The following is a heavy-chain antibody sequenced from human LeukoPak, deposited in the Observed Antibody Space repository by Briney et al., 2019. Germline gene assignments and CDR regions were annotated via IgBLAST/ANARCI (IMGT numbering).Heavy chain of an antibody. CDR2: INAGNGNT. D-gene: IGHD6-19*01. V-gene: IGHV1-3*01. CDR1: GYTFTSYA. J-gene: IGHJ3*02. Sequence: GVSVKVSCKASGYTFTSYAMHWVRQAPGQRLEWMGWINAGNGNTKYSQKFQGRVTITRDTSASTAYVELSSLRSEDTAVYYCARNRYSSGWFRSDAFDIWGQGTMVTVSS. CDR3: ARNRYSSGWFRSDAFDI.